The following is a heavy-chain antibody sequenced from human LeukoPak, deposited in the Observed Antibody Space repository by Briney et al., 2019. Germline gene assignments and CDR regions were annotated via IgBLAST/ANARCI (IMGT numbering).Heavy chain of an antibody. CDR3: TTRGGSFSIFDY. CDR1: GFTFSSYA. CDR2: ISYDGSNK. D-gene: IGHD1-26*01. J-gene: IGHJ4*02. V-gene: IGHV3-30-3*01. Sequence: GGSLRLSCAASGFTFSSYAMHWVRQAPGKGLEWVAVISYDGSNKYYADSVKGRFTISRDNSKNTLYLQMNSLKTVDTAVYYCTTRGGSFSIFDYWGQGTLVTVSS.